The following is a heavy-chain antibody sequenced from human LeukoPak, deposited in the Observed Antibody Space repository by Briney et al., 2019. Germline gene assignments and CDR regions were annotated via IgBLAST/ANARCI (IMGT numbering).Heavy chain of an antibody. CDR3: AKRRNYCSSTSCYWLPDY. J-gene: IGHJ4*02. D-gene: IGHD2-2*01. Sequence: PGGSLRLSCAASGFTFSSYAMSWVRQAPGKGLEWVSAISGSGGSTYYADSVKGRFTISRDNSKNMLYLQMNSLRAEDTAVYYCAKRRNYCSSTSCYWLPDYWGQGTLVTVSS. CDR1: GFTFSSYA. CDR2: ISGSGGST. V-gene: IGHV3-23*01.